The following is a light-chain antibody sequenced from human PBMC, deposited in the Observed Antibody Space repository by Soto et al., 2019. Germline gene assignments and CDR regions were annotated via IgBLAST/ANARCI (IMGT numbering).Light chain of an antibody. J-gene: IGKJ1*01. CDR2: GAS. CDR1: QSVSSN. Sequence: EIVMTQSPATLSVSPGERATLPCRASQSVSSNLAWYQQKPGQAPRPLIYGASTRATGIPARFSGSGSGTEFTLTISSLQSEDFAVYYCQQYNNWPTWTFGQGTKVDIK. CDR3: QQYNNWPTWT. V-gene: IGKV3-15*01.